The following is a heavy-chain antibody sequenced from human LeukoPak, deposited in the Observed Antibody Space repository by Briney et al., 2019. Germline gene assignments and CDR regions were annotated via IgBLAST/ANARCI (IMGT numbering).Heavy chain of an antibody. Sequence: PGGSLRLSCAVSGFTVSTNYMSWVRLAPGKGLEWVSVISDSGGSTYYADSVKGRFTVSRDNSRNTLYLQMNSLRAEDTAVYYCAKKIGTGPGHNWFDPWGQGTLVTVSS. V-gene: IGHV3-23*01. CDR1: GFTVSTNY. J-gene: IGHJ5*01. CDR2: ISDSGGST. CDR3: AKKIGTGPGHNWFDP. D-gene: IGHD2-8*02.